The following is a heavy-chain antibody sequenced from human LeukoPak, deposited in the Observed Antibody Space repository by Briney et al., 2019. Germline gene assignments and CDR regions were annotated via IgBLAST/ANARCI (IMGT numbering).Heavy chain of an antibody. Sequence: PSETLSLTCTVSGGSISSGDYYWSWIRQPPGKGLEWIGYIYYSGSTYYNPSLKSRVTISVDTSKNQFSLKLSSVTAADTAVYYCARFGTTVTYNWFDPWGQGTLVTVSS. V-gene: IGHV4-30-4*01. CDR1: GGSISSGDYY. J-gene: IGHJ5*02. D-gene: IGHD4-17*01. CDR2: IYYSGST. CDR3: ARFGTTVTYNWFDP.